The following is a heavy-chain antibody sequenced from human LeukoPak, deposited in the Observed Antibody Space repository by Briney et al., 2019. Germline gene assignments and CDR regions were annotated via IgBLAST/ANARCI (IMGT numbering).Heavy chain of an antibody. J-gene: IGHJ4*02. D-gene: IGHD4-17*01. CDR1: GYTFTSYG. CDR3: ARGPGGDYVSMVY. V-gene: IGHV1-18*01. Sequence: GASVKVSCKASGYTFTSYGISWVRQAPGQGLEWMGWISAYNGNTNYAQKFQGRVTITADKSTSTAYMELSSLRSEDTAVYYCARGPGGDYVSMVYWGQGTLVTVSS. CDR2: ISAYNGNT.